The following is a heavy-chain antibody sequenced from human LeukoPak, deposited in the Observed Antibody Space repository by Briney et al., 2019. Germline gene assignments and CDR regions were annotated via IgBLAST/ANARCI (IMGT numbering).Heavy chain of an antibody. V-gene: IGHV3-21*01. CDR1: GFNFGTYT. D-gene: IGHD3-9*01. CDR2: ISSTSTYM. Sequence: GGSLRLSCAGSGFNFGTYTMNWVRQAPEKGLEWVSSISSTSTYMWYADSVRGRFTISRDNAKNSLYLQMNSLRAEDTAVYYCARVSSPYYDILTGFPPQGIFYYMDAWGKGTTVTVSS. J-gene: IGHJ6*03. CDR3: ARVSSPYYDILTGFPPQGIFYYMDA.